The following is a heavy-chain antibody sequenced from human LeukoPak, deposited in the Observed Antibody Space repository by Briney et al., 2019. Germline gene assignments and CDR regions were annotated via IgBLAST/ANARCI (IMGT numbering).Heavy chain of an antibody. V-gene: IGHV3-48*01. J-gene: IGHJ4*02. CDR2: ISSSSSTI. CDR1: GFTFSSYR. CDR3: ARRLAPGSGSHTPTSAY. Sequence: PGGSLRLSCAASGFTFSSYRMNWVRQAPGKGLEWVSYISSSSSTIYYADSVKGRFTISRDNAKHSLYLQMNSLRAEDTAVYYCARRLAPGSGSHTPTSAYCGQGTLVTVSS. D-gene: IGHD3-10*01.